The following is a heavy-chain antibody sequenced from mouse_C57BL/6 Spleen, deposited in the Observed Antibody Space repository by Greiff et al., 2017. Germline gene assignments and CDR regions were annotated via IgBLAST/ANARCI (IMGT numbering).Heavy chain of an antibody. CDR1: GYAFSSSW. CDR2: IYPGDGDT. CDR3: ARSGPSYAMDY. J-gene: IGHJ4*01. Sequence: VQLQQSGPELVKPGASVKISCKASGYAFSSSWMNWVKQRPGKGLEWIGRIYPGDGDTNYNGKFKGKATLTADKSSSTAYMQLSRLTSEDSAVYFCARSGPSYAMDYWGQGTSVTVSS. V-gene: IGHV1-82*01.